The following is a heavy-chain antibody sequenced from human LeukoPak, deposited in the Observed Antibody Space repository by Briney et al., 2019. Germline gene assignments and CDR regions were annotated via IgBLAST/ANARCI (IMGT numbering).Heavy chain of an antibody. D-gene: IGHD1-26*01. CDR2: IYYSGST. V-gene: IGHV4-59*01. CDR1: GGSISSYY. J-gene: IGHJ4*02. CDR3: ARLFHPALSGNYPFDY. Sequence: SETLSLTCTVSGGSISSYYWSWIRQPPGKGLEWIAYIYYSGSTSYNPSLKSRVTISVDTSKNQLSLKLNSVTAADTAMYYCARLFHPALSGNYPFDYWGQGTLVTVSS.